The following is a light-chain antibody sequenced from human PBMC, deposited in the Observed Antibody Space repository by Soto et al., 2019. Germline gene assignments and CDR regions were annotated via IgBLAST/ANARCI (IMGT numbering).Light chain of an antibody. CDR1: QSVSSN. Sequence: DIVMTQSPATLSVSPGERATLSCRASQSVSSNLAWYQQKPGQAPRLLIYGASTRATAFPARFSGSGSGTEFTLTISGLQSEDFAVYYCQQYNKWPQTFGQGTKVEIK. V-gene: IGKV3-15*01. CDR3: QQYNKWPQT. CDR2: GAS. J-gene: IGKJ1*01.